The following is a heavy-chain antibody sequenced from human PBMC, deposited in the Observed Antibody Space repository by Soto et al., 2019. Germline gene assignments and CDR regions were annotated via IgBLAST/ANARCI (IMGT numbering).Heavy chain of an antibody. J-gene: IGHJ1*01. V-gene: IGHV3-48*01. CDR1: GFTFSTYT. CDR2: INSGSTTM. D-gene: IGHD2-15*01. CDR3: ASEIHGRECSGRSCYP. Sequence: EVQLMESGGGLVQPGESLRLSCAASGFTFSTYTMNWVRQAPGKGLEWVSYINSGSTTMFYADSVKGRFTISRDNAKKSLYLQMNSLRAEDTAIYYCASEIHGRECSGRSCYPWGQGTLVTVSS.